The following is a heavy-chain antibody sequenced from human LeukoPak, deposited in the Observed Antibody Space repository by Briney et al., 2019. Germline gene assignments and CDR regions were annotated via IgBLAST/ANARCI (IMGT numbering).Heavy chain of an antibody. CDR2: ISSNGGST. CDR3: ARGHHYYDSSAYYY. V-gene: IGHV3-64*04. Sequence: GGSLRLSCSASGFTFNSYVMHWVRQAPGKGLEYGSAISSNGGSTYYADSVKGRFTISRDTAKNTLYLQMNSLRAEDTAVYYCARGHHYYDSSAYYYWGQGTLVTVSS. D-gene: IGHD3-22*01. CDR1: GFTFNSYV. J-gene: IGHJ4*02.